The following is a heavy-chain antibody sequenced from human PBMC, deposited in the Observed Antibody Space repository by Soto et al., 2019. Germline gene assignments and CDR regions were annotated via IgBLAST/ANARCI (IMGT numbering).Heavy chain of an antibody. V-gene: IGHV1-69*04. CDR1: GGTFSSYT. CDR3: ARDRGVVVVAAPWFDP. D-gene: IGHD2-15*01. CDR2: IIPILGIA. J-gene: IGHJ5*02. Sequence: SVKVSCKASGGTFSSYTISWVRQAPGQGLEWMGRIIPILGIANYAQKFQGRVTITADKSTSTAYMELSSLRSEDTAVYYCARDRGVVVVAAPWFDPWGQGTLVTVS.